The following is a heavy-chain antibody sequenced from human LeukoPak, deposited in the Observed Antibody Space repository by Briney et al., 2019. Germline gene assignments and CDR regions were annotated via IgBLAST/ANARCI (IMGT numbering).Heavy chain of an antibody. V-gene: IGHV1-69*01. D-gene: IGHD6-19*01. CDR3: ARVRGSGWYEFEY. J-gene: IGHJ4*02. CDR1: GGTFSSYA. CDR2: IIPIFGTA. Sequence: GSSVKVSCKASGGTFSSYAISWVRQAPGQGLEWMGGIIPIFGTANYAQKFQGRVTITADESTSTAYMELSSPRSEDTAVYYCARVRGSGWYEFEYWGQGTRVTVSS.